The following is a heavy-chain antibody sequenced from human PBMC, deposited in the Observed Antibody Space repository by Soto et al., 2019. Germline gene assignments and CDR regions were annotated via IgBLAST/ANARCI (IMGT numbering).Heavy chain of an antibody. CDR3: ARFLRVPGTVYYYGMDV. Sequence: QVQLVQSGAEVKKPGASVKVSCKASGYIFTSYGISWVRQAPGQGLEWMGWISVYYGNTNYAQKLQGRVTMTTDTAASIAYMELRSLRSDDTAVYYCARFLRVPGTVYYYGMDVWGQGTTVTVSS. CDR2: ISVYYGNT. CDR1: GYIFTSYG. D-gene: IGHD6-19*01. J-gene: IGHJ6*01. V-gene: IGHV1-18*01.